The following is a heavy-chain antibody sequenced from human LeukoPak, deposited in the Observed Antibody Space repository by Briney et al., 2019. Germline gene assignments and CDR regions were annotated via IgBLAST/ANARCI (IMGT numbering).Heavy chain of an antibody. V-gene: IGHV3-7*01. Sequence: GGSLRLSCAASGFTFSSYWMSWVRQAPGKGLEWVANIKQDGSEKYYVDSVKGRFTISRDNSKNTLYLQMNSLRAEDTAVYYCARDRGVAVAVYYFDYWGQGTLVTVSS. CDR2: IKQDGSEK. CDR1: GFTFSSYW. CDR3: ARDRGVAVAVYYFDY. J-gene: IGHJ4*02. D-gene: IGHD6-19*01.